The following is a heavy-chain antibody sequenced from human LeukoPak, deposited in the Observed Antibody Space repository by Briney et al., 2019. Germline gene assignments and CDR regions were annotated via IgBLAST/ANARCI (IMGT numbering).Heavy chain of an antibody. CDR1: GFKFSNYG. D-gene: IGHD3-10*01. CDR3: ARDRSLMVRGVRILDYYYYYMDV. V-gene: IGHV3-30*02. CDR2: IRYDGNDK. J-gene: IGHJ6*03. Sequence: GGSLRLSCAASGFKFSNYGMHWVRQAPGKGLEWMTFIRYDGNDKYIADSVKGRITISRDNSKNTLYLQMNSLRVEDTAVYYCARDRSLMVRGVRILDYYYYYMDVWGKGTTVTISS.